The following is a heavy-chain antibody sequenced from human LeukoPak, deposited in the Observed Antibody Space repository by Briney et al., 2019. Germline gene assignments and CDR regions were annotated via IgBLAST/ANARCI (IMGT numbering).Heavy chain of an antibody. V-gene: IGHV3-21*04. J-gene: IGHJ4*02. D-gene: IGHD3-9*01. CDR2: ISSSSSYI. CDR3: AKDMRFDWTPYYFDY. Sequence: GGSLRLSCAASGFTFSSYSMNWVRQAPGKGLEWVSSISSSSSYIYYADSVKGRFTISRDNSKNTLYLQMNSLRAEDTAVYYCAKDMRFDWTPYYFDYWGQGTLVTVSS. CDR1: GFTFSSYS.